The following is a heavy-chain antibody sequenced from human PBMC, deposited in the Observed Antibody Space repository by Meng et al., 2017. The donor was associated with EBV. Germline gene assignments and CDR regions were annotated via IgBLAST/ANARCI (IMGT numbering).Heavy chain of an antibody. D-gene: IGHD6-13*01. CDR2: ISGSGGST. V-gene: IGHV3-23*01. Sequence: EVQVLESGGGLVQPGGSLRLSCAASGFTFSSYAMSWVRQAPGKGLEWVSAISGSGGSTYYADSVKGRFTISRDNSKNTLYLQMNSLRAEDTAVYYCAKDLAGGIAVDYWGQGTLVTVSS. J-gene: IGHJ4*02. CDR3: AKDLAGGIAVDY. CDR1: GFTFSSYA.